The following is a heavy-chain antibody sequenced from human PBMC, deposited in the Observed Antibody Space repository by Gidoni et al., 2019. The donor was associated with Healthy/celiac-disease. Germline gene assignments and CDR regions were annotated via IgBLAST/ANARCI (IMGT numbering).Heavy chain of an antibody. J-gene: IGHJ6*03. D-gene: IGHD2-15*01. Sequence: VPLVESGGGVVQPGRSLRLPCAASGFPFSSYGMDWVRQAPGKGLEWVAVRWYDGSNKYYADSVNGRFTSSRDNSKNTLYLQMNSLRAEDTAVYYCARITPESYYYYMDVWGKGTTVTVSS. CDR1: GFPFSSYG. CDR2: RWYDGSNK. CDR3: ARITPESYYYYMDV. V-gene: IGHV3-33*01.